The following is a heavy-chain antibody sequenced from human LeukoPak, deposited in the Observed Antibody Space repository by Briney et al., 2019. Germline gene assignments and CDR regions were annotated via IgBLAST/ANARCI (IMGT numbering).Heavy chain of an antibody. Sequence: NPSETLSLTCSVSGGSFDSKYWSWIRQPPGKGLEWIGYIYTSGSTNYNPSLKSRVTISVDTSKNQFSLKLSSVTAADTAVYYCARDGADILRYYYYYYMDVWGKGTTVTVSS. CDR2: IYTSGST. D-gene: IGHD1-26*01. J-gene: IGHJ6*03. V-gene: IGHV4-4*09. CDR3: ARDGADILRYYYYYYMDV. CDR1: GGSFDSKY.